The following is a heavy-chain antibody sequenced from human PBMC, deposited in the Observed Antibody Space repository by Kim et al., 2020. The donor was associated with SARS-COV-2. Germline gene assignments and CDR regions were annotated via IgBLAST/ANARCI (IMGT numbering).Heavy chain of an antibody. Sequence: KVYAAHVKGRFTLSRDNSKNPLNLQMNSLRAEDTAVYYCARDTSLAYFDYWGQGTLVTVSS. V-gene: IGHV3-33*01. CDR3: ARDTSLAYFDY. J-gene: IGHJ4*02. CDR2: K. D-gene: IGHD3-16*01.